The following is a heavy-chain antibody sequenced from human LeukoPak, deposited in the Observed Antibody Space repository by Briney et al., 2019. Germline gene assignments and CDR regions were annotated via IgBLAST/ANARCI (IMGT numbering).Heavy chain of an antibody. J-gene: IGHJ4*02. V-gene: IGHV4-59*01. CDR1: GGSISSYY. D-gene: IGHD1-26*01. Sequence: PSETLSLTCTVSGGSISSYYWSWIRQPPGKGLEWIGYIYYSGSTNYNPSLKSRVTISVDTSKNQFSLKLSSVTAADTAVYYCARVIMGSGSYPFDYWGQGTLVTVSS. CDR3: ARVIMGSGSYPFDY. CDR2: IYYSGST.